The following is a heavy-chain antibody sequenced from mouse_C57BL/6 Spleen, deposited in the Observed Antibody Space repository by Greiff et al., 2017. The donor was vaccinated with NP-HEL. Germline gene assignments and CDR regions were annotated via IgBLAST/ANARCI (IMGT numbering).Heavy chain of an antibody. CDR3: ARADYDGYWYFDV. CDR2: INYDGSST. Sequence: EVMLVESEGGLVQPGSSMKLSCTASGFTFSDYYMAWVRQVPEKGLEWVANINYDGSSTYYLDSLKSRFIISRDNAKNILYLQMSSLKSEDTATYYCARADYDGYWYFDVWGTGTTVTVSS. CDR1: GFTFSDYY. V-gene: IGHV5-16*01. J-gene: IGHJ1*03. D-gene: IGHD2-4*01.